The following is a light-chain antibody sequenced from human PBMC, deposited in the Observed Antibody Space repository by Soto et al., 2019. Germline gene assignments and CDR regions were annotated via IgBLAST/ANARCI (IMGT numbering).Light chain of an antibody. J-gene: IGKJ3*01. Sequence: ESVLTQSPGTLSMSPGERATLSCRASQSVSSSYSAWYQQKPGQAPRLLIYGASRRATGIPDRFSGSGSGTDVTLTIIRLETEDFGVYYCLQYGSSPFTFGPGTKVDIK. V-gene: IGKV3-20*01. CDR2: GAS. CDR1: QSVSSSY. CDR3: LQYGSSPFT.